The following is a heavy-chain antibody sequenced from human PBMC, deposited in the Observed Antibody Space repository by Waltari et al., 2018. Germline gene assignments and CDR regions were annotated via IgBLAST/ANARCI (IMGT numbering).Heavy chain of an antibody. J-gene: IGHJ6*02. CDR1: GGSISSYY. CDR3: ARDRAVDYYYYGMDV. Sequence: QVQLQESGPGLVKPSETLSLTCTVPGGSISSYYWSWIRQPPGKGLEWIGYIYYSGSTNYNPALKSRGTISVDTSKNQFSLKLSSVTAADTAVYYCARDRAVDYYYYGMDVWGQGTTVTVSS. CDR2: IYYSGST. V-gene: IGHV4-59*01.